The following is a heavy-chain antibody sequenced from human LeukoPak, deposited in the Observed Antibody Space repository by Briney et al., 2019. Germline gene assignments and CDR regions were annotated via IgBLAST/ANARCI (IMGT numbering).Heavy chain of an antibody. J-gene: IGHJ6*03. D-gene: IGHD1-26*01. CDR1: GYTFTSYY. Sequence: ASVKVSRKASGYTFTSYYMHWVRQAPGQGLEWMGIINPSGGSTSYAQKFQGRVTMTRDTSTSTVYMELSSLRSEDTAVYYCARAYSGSYFYYYYYMDVWGKGTTVTVSS. CDR3: ARAYSGSYFYYYYYMDV. V-gene: IGHV1-46*01. CDR2: INPSGGST.